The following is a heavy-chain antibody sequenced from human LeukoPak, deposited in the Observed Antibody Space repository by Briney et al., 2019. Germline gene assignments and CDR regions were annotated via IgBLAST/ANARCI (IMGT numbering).Heavy chain of an antibody. CDR1: GFTFCDYY. D-gene: IGHD1-26*01. Sequence: WVSLRLSCAGSGFTFCDYYWRWIRQAPGKGLEWVSYISSSGTNIYYADSGKGRFTISRDNAKNSLYLQMNSLRAEDTAVHYCAKHHGWELDGSGEYYFYYFMDVWGKGTTVTISS. V-gene: IGHV3-11*04. CDR3: AKHHGWELDGSGEYYFYYFMDV. CDR2: ISSSGTNI. J-gene: IGHJ6*03.